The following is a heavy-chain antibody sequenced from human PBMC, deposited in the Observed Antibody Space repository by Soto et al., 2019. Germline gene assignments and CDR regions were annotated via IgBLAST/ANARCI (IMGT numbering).Heavy chain of an antibody. CDR1: GGSLSSSSYY. CDR2: IYYSGST. CDR3: ASSSSGWYRNYFNY. J-gene: IGHJ4*02. V-gene: IGHV4-39*01. D-gene: IGHD6-19*01. Sequence: SETLSLTCTVSGGSLSSSSYYWGWIRQPPGKGLEWIGSIYYSGSTYYNPSLKSRVTISVYTSKNQFSRKLSSVTAADTAVYYCASSSSGWYRNYFNYWGQETLVTSPQ.